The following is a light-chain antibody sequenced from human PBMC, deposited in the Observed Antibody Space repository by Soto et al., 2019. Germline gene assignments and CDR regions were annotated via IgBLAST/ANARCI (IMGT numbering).Light chain of an antibody. CDR3: QQLYRYPFT. CDR1: QGIASY. CDR2: GAS. V-gene: IGKV1-9*01. Sequence: EIQLTQYPSFLSASVGGRVTMTCRASQGIASYLAWYQQKPGKAPDLLIYGASTLQSGVPSRFSGSGSGTEFTLTINSLQPEDLATYYCQQLYRYPFTFGPGTKLDI. J-gene: IGKJ3*01.